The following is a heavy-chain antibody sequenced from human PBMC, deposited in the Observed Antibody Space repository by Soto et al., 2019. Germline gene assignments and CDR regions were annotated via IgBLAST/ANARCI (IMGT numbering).Heavy chain of an antibody. Sequence: QVQLVQSGAEVKKPGSSVNVSCKASGGTFSSYAISWVRQAPGQGLEWMGGSIPISGTANYAQKFQGRVRITADESTSTPYMELSSLRSEDTAVYYCARSQGSSTSLEIYYYYYYGIDVWVQGTTVTVSS. D-gene: IGHD2-2*01. CDR3: ARSQGSSTSLEIYYYYYYGIDV. J-gene: IGHJ6*02. CDR1: GGTFSSYA. CDR2: SIPISGTA. V-gene: IGHV1-69*01.